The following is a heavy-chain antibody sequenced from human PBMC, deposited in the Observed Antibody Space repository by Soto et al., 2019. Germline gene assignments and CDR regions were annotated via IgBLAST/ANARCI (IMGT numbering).Heavy chain of an antibody. V-gene: IGHV4-38-2*01. J-gene: IGHJ5*02. CDR1: GYCINSGCY. CDR3: AGSSPYYYDCSGPWAPNWIDP. CDR2: IYHSGST. D-gene: IGHD3-22*01. Sequence: PSETLSLTCAVSGYCINSGCYWDCIWQPPGKGLEWIGSIYHSGSTYYNPALKSRVTTSVDTSKNQFSLKLSSVPDADTAVYYCAGSSPYYYDCSGPWAPNWIDPSGQATLLTLS.